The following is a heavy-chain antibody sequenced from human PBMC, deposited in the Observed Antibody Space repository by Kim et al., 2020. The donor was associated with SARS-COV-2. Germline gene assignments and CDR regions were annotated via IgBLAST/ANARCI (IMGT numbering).Heavy chain of an antibody. CDR3: ARGPRTTSRTYYDFWSGYTVLERVSEFFDY. J-gene: IGHJ4*02. D-gene: IGHD3-3*01. CDR2: INHSGST. Sequence: SETLSLTCAVYGGSFSGYYWSWIRQPPGKGLEWIGEINHSGSTNYNPSLKSRVTISVDTSKNQFSLKLSSVTAADTAVYYCARGPRTTSRTYYDFWSGYTVLERVSEFFDYWGQGTLVTVSS. V-gene: IGHV4-34*01. CDR1: GGSFSGYY.